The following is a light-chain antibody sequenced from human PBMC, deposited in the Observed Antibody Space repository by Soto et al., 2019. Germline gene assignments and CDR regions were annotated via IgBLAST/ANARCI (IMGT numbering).Light chain of an antibody. CDR2: DAS. CDR1: QSISSW. CDR3: QQYNSYSPWT. J-gene: IGKJ1*01. V-gene: IGKV1-5*01. Sequence: DIQMTQSPSTLSASVGDRFTITCRASQSISSWLAWYQQKPGKAPKLLIYDASSLESGVPSRFSGSGSGTEFTLTISSLQPDDFVTYYCQQYNSYSPWTFGQGTKVDIK.